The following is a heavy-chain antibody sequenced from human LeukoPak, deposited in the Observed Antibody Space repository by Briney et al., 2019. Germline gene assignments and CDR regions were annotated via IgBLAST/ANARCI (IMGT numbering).Heavy chain of an antibody. Sequence: PGGSLRLSCAASGFTFSSYAMSWVRQAPGKGLEWVSGISGSGSTTFYVDSVKGRFTISRDNSKNTLYLQMNSLRAEDTAIYYCAKGFRGYSSSFFDYWGQGTLVTVSS. CDR3: AKGFRGYSSSFFDY. D-gene: IGHD6-13*01. CDR1: GFTFSSYA. J-gene: IGHJ4*02. CDR2: ISGSGSTT. V-gene: IGHV3-23*01.